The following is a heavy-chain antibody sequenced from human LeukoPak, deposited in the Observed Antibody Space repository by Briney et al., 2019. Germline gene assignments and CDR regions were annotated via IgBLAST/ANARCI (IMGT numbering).Heavy chain of an antibody. CDR3: ARDWDGYCSSTSCYGANYYYYYMDV. Sequence: SQTLSLTCTVSGGSISSGSYYWSWIRQPAGKGLEWTGRIYTSGSTNYNPSLKSRVTISVDTSKNQFSLKLSSVTAADTAVYYCARDWDGYCSSTSCYGANYYYYYMDVWGKGTTVTVSS. D-gene: IGHD2-2*01. J-gene: IGHJ6*03. CDR2: IYTSGST. CDR1: GGSISSGSYY. V-gene: IGHV4-61*02.